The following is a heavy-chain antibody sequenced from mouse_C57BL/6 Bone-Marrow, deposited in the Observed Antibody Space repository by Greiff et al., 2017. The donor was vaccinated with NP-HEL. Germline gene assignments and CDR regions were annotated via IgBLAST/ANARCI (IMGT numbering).Heavy chain of an antibody. D-gene: IGHD2-10*02. J-gene: IGHJ2*01. CDR3: ARYGNYVGFDY. CDR1: GFTFSSYA. Sequence: EVTLVESGGGLVKPGGSLKLSCAASGFTFSSYAMSWVRQTPEKRLEWVATISDGGSYTYYPDNVKGRFTISRDNAKNNLYLQMSHLKSEDTAMYYCARYGNYVGFDYWGQGTTLTVSS. V-gene: IGHV5-4*03. CDR2: ISDGGSYT.